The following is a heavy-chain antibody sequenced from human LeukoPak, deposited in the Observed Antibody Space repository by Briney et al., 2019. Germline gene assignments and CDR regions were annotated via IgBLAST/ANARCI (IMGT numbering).Heavy chain of an antibody. CDR2: IKQDGSEK. CDR3: ARGGGWDQLLFHY. V-gene: IGHV3-7*01. D-gene: IGHD2-2*01. CDR1: GFSLSNYW. J-gene: IGHJ4*02. Sequence: GGSLRLSCAASGFSLSNYWMNWVRQAPGKGLEWVANIKQDGSEKHYVDSVKGRFTISRDNAKNSLYLQINSLRAEDTAVYYCARGGGWDQLLFHYWGQGTLVTVSS.